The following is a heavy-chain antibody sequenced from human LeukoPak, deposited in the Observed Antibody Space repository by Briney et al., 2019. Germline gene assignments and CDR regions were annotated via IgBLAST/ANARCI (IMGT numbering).Heavy chain of an antibody. CDR1: GFTFSSYW. CDR3: ARSPYYAPLDY. D-gene: IGHD3-10*01. J-gene: IGHJ4*02. Sequence: GGSLRLSCAASGFTFSSYWMHWVRQAPGKGLVWVSRINSDGSSTSYADSVKGRFTISRDKAKNTLYLQMNSLRAEDTAVYYCARSPYYAPLDYWGQGTLVTVSS. CDR2: INSDGSST. V-gene: IGHV3-74*01.